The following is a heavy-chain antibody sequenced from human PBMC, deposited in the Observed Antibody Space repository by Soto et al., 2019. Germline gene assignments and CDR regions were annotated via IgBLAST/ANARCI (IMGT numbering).Heavy chain of an antibody. D-gene: IGHD3-22*01. CDR3: AKGRSDSSGYFRGFDY. CDR2: ISGSGGST. Sequence: GGSLNLSCAPSGFPFSSYSMSWGRPAPGKGLEWVSAISGSGGSTYYADSVKGRFTISRDNSKNTLYLQVNSLRAEDTAVYYCAKGRSDSSGYFRGFDYWGQGTLVTVSS. V-gene: IGHV3-23*01. J-gene: IGHJ4*02. CDR1: GFPFSSYS.